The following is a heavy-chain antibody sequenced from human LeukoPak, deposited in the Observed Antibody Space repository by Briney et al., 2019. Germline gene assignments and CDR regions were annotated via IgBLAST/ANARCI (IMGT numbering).Heavy chain of an antibody. Sequence: GRSLRLPCAASGLTFTTSAMTWVPKPPGKGLEWVPSIFPRGGQIHNAGSVKGRFTISRDNSKNALYLQMNSLRAEDTAVYYCALDWLFDGPPPWGDYWGKGTLVTVSS. CDR1: GLTFTTSA. V-gene: IGHV3-23*01. J-gene: IGHJ4*02. D-gene: IGHD3-9*01. CDR3: ALDWLFDGPPPWGDY. CDR2: IFPRGGQI.